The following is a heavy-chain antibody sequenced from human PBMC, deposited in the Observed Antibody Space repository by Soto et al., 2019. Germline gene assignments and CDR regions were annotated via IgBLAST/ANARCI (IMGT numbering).Heavy chain of an antibody. CDR3: ARRTDYGDFDY. J-gene: IGHJ4*02. CDR1: GGSISSSSYY. D-gene: IGHD4-17*01. CDR2: IHYSGST. Sequence: SETLSLTCTVSGGSISSSSYYWGWIRQPPGKGLEWIGSIHYSGSTYYNPSLKSRVTISVHTSKNQFSLKLSSVTAADTAVYYCARRTDYGDFDYWGQGTLVTVSS. V-gene: IGHV4-39*01.